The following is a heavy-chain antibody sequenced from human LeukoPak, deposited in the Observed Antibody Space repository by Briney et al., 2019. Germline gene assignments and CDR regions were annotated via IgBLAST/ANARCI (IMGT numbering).Heavy chain of an antibody. D-gene: IGHD3-22*01. CDR3: ARGGRGSAAVVAPRSFDI. Sequence: GGSLRLSCEASGFTVSSIHMVWVRQAPGKGLEWVSVTYTGGNSYYADSVKGRFIISRDISENTLYLQMNSLRAEDSALYYCARGGRGSAAVVAPRSFDIWGQGTMVTVSS. J-gene: IGHJ3*02. V-gene: IGHV3-53*01. CDR2: TYTGGNS. CDR1: GFTVSSIH.